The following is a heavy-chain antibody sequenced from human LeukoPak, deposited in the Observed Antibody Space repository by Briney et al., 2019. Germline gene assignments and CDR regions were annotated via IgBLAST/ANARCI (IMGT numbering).Heavy chain of an antibody. CDR2: ISSLSGTI. Sequence: GGSLRLSCAASGFTFSSYSMNWVRQAPGEGLEWVSYISSLSGTIYYADSVKGRFTISRDNAKNSLYLQMDSLRAEDTAVYYCAKSNGYGLIDIWGQGTMVTVSS. CDR3: AKSNGYGLIDI. CDR1: GFTFSSYS. J-gene: IGHJ3*02. D-gene: IGHD3-22*01. V-gene: IGHV3-48*01.